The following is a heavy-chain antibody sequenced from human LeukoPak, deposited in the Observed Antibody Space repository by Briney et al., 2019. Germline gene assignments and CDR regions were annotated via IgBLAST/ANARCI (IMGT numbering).Heavy chain of an antibody. D-gene: IGHD5-24*01. Sequence: SETLSLTCTVSGGSISSYYWSWIRQPPGKGLEWIGYIYYSGTTNYNPSLKSRVTISVDTSKNQFSLKLSSVAAADTAVYYCARGNGYSHYFDYWGQGTLVTLSS. J-gene: IGHJ4*02. CDR1: GGSISSYY. CDR2: IYYSGTT. V-gene: IGHV4-59*01. CDR3: ARGNGYSHYFDY.